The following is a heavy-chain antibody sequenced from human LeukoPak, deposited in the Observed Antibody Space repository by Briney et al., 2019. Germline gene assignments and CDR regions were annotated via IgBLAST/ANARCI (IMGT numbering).Heavy chain of an antibody. CDR3: AKDRSIAAGGTVSEIDN. CDR2: ISYDGSNK. V-gene: IGHV3-30*18. D-gene: IGHD6-13*01. J-gene: IGHJ4*02. CDR1: GFTFSGFG. Sequence: GGPLRLSCAASGFTFSGFGMHWVRQAPGKGLEWVAVISYDGSNKYYADSVKGRFTISRDNSKNTVFLQMNSLRAEDTAVYYCAKDRSIAAGGTVSEIDNWGQGTLVTVSS.